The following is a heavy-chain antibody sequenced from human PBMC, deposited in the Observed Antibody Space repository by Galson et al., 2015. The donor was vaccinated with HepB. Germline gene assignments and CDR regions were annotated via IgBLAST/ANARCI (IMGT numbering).Heavy chain of an antibody. D-gene: IGHD4-17*01. CDR2: ISSSSSTI. CDR1: GFTFSDYY. V-gene: IGHV3-11*04. CDR3: ARDRYGDYLFDF. J-gene: IGHJ4*02. Sequence: SLRLSCAASGFTFSDYYMNWVRQAPGKGLEWVSYISSSSSTIYYADSVKGRFTISRDNAKYSLYLQMNSLRAEDTAVYFCARDRYGDYLFDFWGQGTLVTVSS.